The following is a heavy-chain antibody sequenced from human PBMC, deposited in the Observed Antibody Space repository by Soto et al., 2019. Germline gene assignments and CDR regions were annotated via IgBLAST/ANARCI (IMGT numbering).Heavy chain of an antibody. Sequence: GASVKVSCKASGYTFISYDINWVRQATGQGLEWMGWMNPNSGNTGYAQKFQGRVTMTRNTSISTAYMELSSLRSEDTAVYYCARGTYGSGSYYLDYWGQGTLVTVSS. CDR2: MNPNSGNT. V-gene: IGHV1-8*01. J-gene: IGHJ4*02. CDR3: ARGTYGSGSYYLDY. CDR1: GYTFISYD. D-gene: IGHD3-10*01.